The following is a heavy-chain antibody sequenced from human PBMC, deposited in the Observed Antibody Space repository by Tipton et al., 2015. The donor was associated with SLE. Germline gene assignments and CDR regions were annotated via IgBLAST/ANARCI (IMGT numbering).Heavy chain of an antibody. V-gene: IGHV4-38-2*02. CDR3: ARHIAAAFDY. J-gene: IGHJ4*02. Sequence: LRLSCTVSGYSISSGYYWGWIRQPPGKGLEWIGSIYHSGSTYYNPSLKSRVTISVDTSKNQFSLKLSSVTAADTAVYYCARHIAAAFDYWGQGTLVTVSS. CDR2: IYHSGST. D-gene: IGHD6-13*01. CDR1: GYSISSGYY.